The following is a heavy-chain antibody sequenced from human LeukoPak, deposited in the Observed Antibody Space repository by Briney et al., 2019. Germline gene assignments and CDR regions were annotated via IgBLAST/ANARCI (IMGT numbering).Heavy chain of an antibody. CDR1: GFTFSSYG. V-gene: IGHV3-30*18. CDR2: ISYDGGNK. Sequence: GGSLRLSCAASGFTFSSYGMHWVRQAPGKGLEWVAVISYDGGNKYYADSVKGRFTISRDNSKNTLYLQMNSLRAEDTAVYYCAKGRSSSWSPYFDYWGQGTLVTVSS. D-gene: IGHD6-13*01. CDR3: AKGRSSSWSPYFDY. J-gene: IGHJ4*02.